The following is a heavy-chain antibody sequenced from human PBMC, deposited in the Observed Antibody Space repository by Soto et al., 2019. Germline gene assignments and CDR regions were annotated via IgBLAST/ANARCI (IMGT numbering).Heavy chain of an antibody. CDR1: GGSISSGGYS. V-gene: IGHV4-30-2*01. CDR3: ARVNRVIGYCSSTSCQAQYYFDY. J-gene: IGHJ4*02. D-gene: IGHD2-2*03. CDR2: IYHSGST. Sequence: SETLSLTCAVSGGSISSGGYSWSWIRQPPGKGLEWIGYIYHSGSTYYNPSLKSRVTISVDRSKNQFSLKLSSVTAADTAVYYCARVNRVIGYCSSTSCQAQYYFDYWGQGTLVTVSS.